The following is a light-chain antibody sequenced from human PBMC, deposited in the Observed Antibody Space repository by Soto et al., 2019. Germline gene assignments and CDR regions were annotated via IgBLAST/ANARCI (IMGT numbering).Light chain of an antibody. CDR3: QQRSNRPT. V-gene: IGKV3-15*01. CDR1: QSVSSN. CDR2: GAS. Sequence: EIVMTQSPATLSVSPGERATLSCRASQSVSSNLAWYQQKPGQAPRLLIYGASTRATGIPARFSGSGSGTEFTLTISSLQSEDFAVYYCQQRSNRPTFGQGTKVDIK. J-gene: IGKJ1*01.